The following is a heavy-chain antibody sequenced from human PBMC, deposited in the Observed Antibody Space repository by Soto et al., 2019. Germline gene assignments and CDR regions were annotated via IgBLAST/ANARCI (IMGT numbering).Heavy chain of an antibody. D-gene: IGHD5-18*01. J-gene: IGHJ4*02. CDR2: IYYSGST. CDR1: GGSISSSSYY. CDR3: ARQWCGYSYGRRFDY. V-gene: IGHV4-39*01. Sequence: SETLSLTCTVSGGSISSSSYYWGWIRQPPGKGLEWIGSIYYSGSTYYNPSLKSRVTISVDTSKNQFSLKLSSVTAADTAVYDCARQWCGYSYGRRFDYWGQGTLVTVSS.